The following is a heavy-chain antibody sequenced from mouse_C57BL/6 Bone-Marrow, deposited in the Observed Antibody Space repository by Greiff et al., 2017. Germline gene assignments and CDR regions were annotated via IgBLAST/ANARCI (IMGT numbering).Heavy chain of an antibody. V-gene: IGHV5-2*03. Sequence: EVKVEESGGGLVQPGESLKLSCESNEYEFPSHDMSWVRKTPEKRLALVAAINSDGGSTYYPDTMERRFIISRDNTKKTLYLQMSSLRSEDTALYYCARHGNRYYFDYWGQGTTLTVSS. D-gene: IGHD2-1*01. CDR1: EYEFPSHD. J-gene: IGHJ2*01. CDR3: ARHGNRYYFDY. CDR2: INSDGGST.